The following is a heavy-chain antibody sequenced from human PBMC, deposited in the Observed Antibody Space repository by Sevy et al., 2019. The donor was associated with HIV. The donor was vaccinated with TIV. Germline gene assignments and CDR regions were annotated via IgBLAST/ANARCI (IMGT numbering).Heavy chain of an antibody. CDR1: GGSINSDH. Sequence: SETLSLTCTVSGGSINSDHWNWIRQPPGKGLEWIGYVYYIGGTNYNPSLKNRVTISVDRTKNQFTLKLTSVTAADTAVYYCARRNDFAIWGQGTMVTVSS. V-gene: IGHV4-59*08. CDR2: VYYIGGT. J-gene: IGHJ3*02. CDR3: ARRNDFAI.